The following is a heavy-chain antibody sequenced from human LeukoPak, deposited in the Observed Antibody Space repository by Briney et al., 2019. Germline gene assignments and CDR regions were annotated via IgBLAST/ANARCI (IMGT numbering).Heavy chain of an antibody. J-gene: IGHJ5*02. CDR1: GCTFTDYY. CDR3: GTIGGGSGSLPQNWFDP. D-gene: IGHD3-10*01. Sequence: ASVKISCKVSGCTFTDYYMHWVQQAPGKGLEWMGLVDPEDGETIYAEKFQGRVTITADTSTDTAYMELSSLRSEDTAVYYCGTIGGGSGSLPQNWFDPWGQGTLVTVSS. V-gene: IGHV1-69-2*01. CDR2: VDPEDGET.